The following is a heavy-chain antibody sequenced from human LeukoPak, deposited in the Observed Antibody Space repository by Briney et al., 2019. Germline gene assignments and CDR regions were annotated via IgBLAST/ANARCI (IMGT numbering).Heavy chain of an antibody. CDR2: IIPIFGTA. Sequence: SVKVSCKASGGTFSSYAISWVRQAPGQGLEWMVGIIPIFGTANYAQKFQGRVTITADESTSTAYMELSSLRSEDTAVYYCARRDMRGDARRHYYYYGMDVWGQGTTVTVSS. V-gene: IGHV1-69*13. CDR3: ARRDMRGDARRHYYYYGMDV. J-gene: IGHJ6*02. D-gene: IGHD4-17*01. CDR1: GGTFSSYA.